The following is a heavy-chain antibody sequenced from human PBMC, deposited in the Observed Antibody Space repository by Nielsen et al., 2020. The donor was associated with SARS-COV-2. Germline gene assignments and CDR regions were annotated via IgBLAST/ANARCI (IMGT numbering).Heavy chain of an antibody. CDR3: ARSTPYGTTWYGALDS. V-gene: IGHV3-23*01. D-gene: IGHD6-13*01. CDR1: GFSFSGYA. Sequence: RGSLRLSCRASGFSFSGYAMSWVRQAPGKGLEWVSALSGRGGTHYADFVKGRFTTSTDTSRTTLYLQMTSPRAEDTAIYYCARSTPYGTTWYGALDSWGQGTLVSVSS. CDR2: LSGRGGT. J-gene: IGHJ4*02.